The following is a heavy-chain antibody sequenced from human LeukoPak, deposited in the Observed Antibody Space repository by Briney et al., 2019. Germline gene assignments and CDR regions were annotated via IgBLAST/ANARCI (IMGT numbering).Heavy chain of an antibody. CDR2: ISSSSSTI. CDR1: GFTFSSYS. D-gene: IGHD3-10*01. CDR3: ANELWFGELFRGYYYYMDV. V-gene: IGHV3-48*01. Sequence: GGSLRLSCAASGFTFSSYSMNWVRQAPGKGLEWVSYISSSSSTIYYADSVKGRFTISRDNAKNSLYLQMNSLRAEGTAVYYCANELWFGELFRGYYYYMDVWGKGTTVTVSS. J-gene: IGHJ6*03.